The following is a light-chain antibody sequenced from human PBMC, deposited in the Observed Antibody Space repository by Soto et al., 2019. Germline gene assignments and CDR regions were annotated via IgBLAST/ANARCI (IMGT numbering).Light chain of an antibody. CDR2: GVS. CDR1: QSSISSY. Sequence: EVVLTQSPGTLSLSPGEGATLSCRASQSSISSYLAWYQHKPGQAPRLLIYGVSSRATGVADRFSGSGSGTDFTLTISRLEPEDFAVYYCQQYGNSVPFTFGQGTKLEIK. J-gene: IGKJ2*01. V-gene: IGKV3-20*01. CDR3: QQYGNSVPFT.